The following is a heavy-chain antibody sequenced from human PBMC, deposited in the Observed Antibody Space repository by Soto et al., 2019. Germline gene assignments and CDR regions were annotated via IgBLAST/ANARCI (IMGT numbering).Heavy chain of an antibody. CDR3: ARGLRRQLLKWFDT. V-gene: IGHV4-59*01. J-gene: IGHJ5*02. CDR2: IYYIGST. Sequence: XETLSLPGTVSGGSISSYYWSWIRQPPGKGLEWIGYIYYIGSTNYNPSLKSRVTISVDTSKNQFSLKLSSVTAADTAVYYCARGLRRQLLKWFDTWGQGTLVTVSS. CDR1: GGSISSYY. D-gene: IGHD2-2*01.